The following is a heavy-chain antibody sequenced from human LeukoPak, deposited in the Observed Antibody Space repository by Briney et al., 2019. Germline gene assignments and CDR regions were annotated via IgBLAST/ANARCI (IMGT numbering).Heavy chain of an antibody. V-gene: IGHV3-33*01. J-gene: IGHJ6*02. D-gene: IGHD1-26*01. CDR3: ARDQASGSYSYYGMDV. Sequence: PGGSLRLSCAASGFTFSSYGMHWVRQAPGKGLGWVAVIWYDGSNKYYADSVKGRFTISRDNSKNTLYLQMNSLRAEDTAVYYCARDQASGSYSYYGMDVWGQGTTVTVSS. CDR1: GFTFSSYG. CDR2: IWYDGSNK.